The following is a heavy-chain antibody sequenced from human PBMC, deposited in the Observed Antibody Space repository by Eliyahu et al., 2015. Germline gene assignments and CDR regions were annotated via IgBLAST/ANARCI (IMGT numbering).Heavy chain of an antibody. CDR3: ARILTEDYDFWSGHSYYFDY. CDR2: IYYSGSV. CDR1: GGSISSFY. J-gene: IGHJ4*02. D-gene: IGHD3-3*01. Sequence: QVQLQESGPGLVKPSETLSLTCTVSGGSISSFYWSWIRQPPGKGLEWVGYIYYSGSVNYNPSLQSRVTISADTSKNQFSLKLSSVTAADTAVYYCARILTEDYDFWSGHSYYFDYWGQGNLVTVSS. V-gene: IGHV4-59*01.